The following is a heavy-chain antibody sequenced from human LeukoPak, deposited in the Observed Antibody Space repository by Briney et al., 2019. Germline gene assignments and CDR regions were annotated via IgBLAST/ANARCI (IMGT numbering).Heavy chain of an antibody. CDR2: ISSSSSYI. J-gene: IGHJ6*02. CDR1: GFTFSSYS. D-gene: IGHD4-11*01. CDR3: ARDRSYSNSMDV. Sequence: GGSLRLSCAASGFTFSSYSMNWVRQAPGKGLEWVSSISSSSSYIYYADSVKGRFTVSRDNAKNSLYLQMNSLRAEDTAVYYCARDRSYSNSMDVWGQGTTVTVSS. V-gene: IGHV3-21*01.